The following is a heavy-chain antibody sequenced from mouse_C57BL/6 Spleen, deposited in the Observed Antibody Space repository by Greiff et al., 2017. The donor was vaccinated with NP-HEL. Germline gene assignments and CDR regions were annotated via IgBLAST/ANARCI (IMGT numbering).Heavy chain of an antibody. Sequence: EVQLQQSGGGLVQPGGSMKLSCVASGFTFSNYWMNWVRQSPEKGLEWVAQIRFKSDNYATHYAESVKGRFTISRDDSNSSVYLQMNNLKAEDTGIYYCTSYYGSLFADWGQGTLVTVSA. CDR3: TSYYGSLFAD. CDR2: IRFKSDNYAT. D-gene: IGHD1-1*01. CDR1: GFTFSNYW. V-gene: IGHV6-3*01. J-gene: IGHJ3*01.